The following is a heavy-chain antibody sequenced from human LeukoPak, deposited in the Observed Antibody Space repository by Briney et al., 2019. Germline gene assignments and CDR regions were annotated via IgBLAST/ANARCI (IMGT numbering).Heavy chain of an antibody. CDR3: ARFSVVGAPPT. V-gene: IGHV4-34*01. CDR1: GGSFSGYY. D-gene: IGHD1-26*01. Sequence: PSETLSLTCAVYGGSFSGYYWNWIRQPPGKGLEWIGEINHSGSTNYNPSLRSRVTMSVDTSKNQFSLKLSSVTAADTAVYYCARFSVVGAPPTWGQGALVTVSS. J-gene: IGHJ5*02. CDR2: INHSGST.